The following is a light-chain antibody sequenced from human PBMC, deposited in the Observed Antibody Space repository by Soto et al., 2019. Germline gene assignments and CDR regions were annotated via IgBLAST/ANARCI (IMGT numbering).Light chain of an antibody. CDR2: PSS. J-gene: IGKJ4*01. V-gene: IGKV1-39*01. CDR1: QSVRSY. CDR3: QQSYTAPLT. Sequence: DIQMTQSPSSVSASVGDRVTIACRAGQSVRSYLNWYQQKPGKAPNLLIYPSSTLQSWVPSRFSGGVSGTDLTLTISSLQPEDFATYACQQSYTAPLTFGGGTKVEI.